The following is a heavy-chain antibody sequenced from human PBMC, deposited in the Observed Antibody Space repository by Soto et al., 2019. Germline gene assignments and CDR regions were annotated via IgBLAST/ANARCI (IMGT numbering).Heavy chain of an antibody. CDR3: ARRLATITKSRDRVFDY. J-gene: IGHJ4*02. Sequence: SETLSLTCTVSGGSISSSSYYWGWIRQPPGKGLEWIGSIYYSGSTYYNPSLKSRVTISVDTSKNQFSLKLSSVTAADTAVYYCARRLATITKSRDRVFDYWGQGTLVTVSS. CDR2: IYYSGST. D-gene: IGHD5-12*01. CDR1: GGSISSSSYY. V-gene: IGHV4-39*01.